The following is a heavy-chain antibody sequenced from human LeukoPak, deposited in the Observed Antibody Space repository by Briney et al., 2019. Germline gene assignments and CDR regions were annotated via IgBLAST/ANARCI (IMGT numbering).Heavy chain of an antibody. J-gene: IGHJ4*02. V-gene: IGHV3-30*02. CDR2: IQSAGSSK. Sequence: GGSLRLSCTASEFTFSTYDIHWVRQAPGKGLEWVAFIQSAGSSKYYADSVKGRFTIFGDNSKNTVYLQMSSLRVEDTAIYYCTKDAIGSLDYWGQGTLVIVSS. D-gene: IGHD1-26*01. CDR3: TKDAIGSLDY. CDR1: EFTFSTYD.